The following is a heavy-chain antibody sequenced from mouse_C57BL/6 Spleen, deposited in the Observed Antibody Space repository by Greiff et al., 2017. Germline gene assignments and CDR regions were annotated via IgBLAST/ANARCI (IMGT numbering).Heavy chain of an antibody. CDR2: IWGGGSK. CDR3: AKHDYYGSSYAMDY. V-gene: IGHV2-9*01. D-gene: IGHD1-1*01. J-gene: IGHJ4*01. CDR1: GFSLTSYG. Sequence: VQVVESGPGLVAPSQSLSITCTVSGFSLTSYGVDWVRQPPGKGLEWLGVIWGGGSKNYNSALMSRLSISKDNSKSQVFLNMNSLQTEDTSMYYCAKHDYYGSSYAMDYWGQGTSVTVSS.